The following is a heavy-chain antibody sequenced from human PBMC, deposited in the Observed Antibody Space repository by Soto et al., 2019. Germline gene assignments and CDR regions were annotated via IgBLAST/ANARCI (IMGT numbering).Heavy chain of an antibody. Sequence: GRSLRLSCAASGFTFRNYAMHWVRRAPGKGLEWVSGISWHSGTIGYADSVRGRFTISRDNAKNSLYLQMNSLRPEDTALYYCVKEKLYSNYEYYFDYWGQGTLVTVSS. CDR1: GFTFRNYA. D-gene: IGHD4-4*01. CDR2: ISWHSGTI. J-gene: IGHJ4*02. V-gene: IGHV3-9*01. CDR3: VKEKLYSNYEYYFDY.